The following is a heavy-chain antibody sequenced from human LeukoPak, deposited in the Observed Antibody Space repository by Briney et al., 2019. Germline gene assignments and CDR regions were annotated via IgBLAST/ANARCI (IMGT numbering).Heavy chain of an antibody. D-gene: IGHD3-9*01. CDR2: INHSGST. J-gene: IGHJ4*02. CDR3: ARGHYDILTGYRLTPFDY. Sequence: SETLSLTCAVYGGSFSGYYWSWIRQPPGKGLEWIGEINHSGSTNYNPSLKSRVTISVDTSKNQLSLKLSSVTAADTAVYYCARGHYDILTGYRLTPFDYWGQGTLVTVSS. V-gene: IGHV4-34*01. CDR1: GGSFSGYY.